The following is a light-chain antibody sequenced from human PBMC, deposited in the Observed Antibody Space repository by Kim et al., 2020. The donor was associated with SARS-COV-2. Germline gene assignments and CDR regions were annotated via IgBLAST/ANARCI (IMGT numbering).Light chain of an antibody. Sequence: ASVGDRVTITCRASQSINNWLAWYQQKPGKAPKLLIYMASTLESGVPSRFSGSGSGTEFTLTISSLQPDDFATYYCQQDNSYPLPFGGGTKVDIK. CDR2: MAS. V-gene: IGKV1-5*03. CDR3: QQDNSYPLP. J-gene: IGKJ4*01. CDR1: QSINNW.